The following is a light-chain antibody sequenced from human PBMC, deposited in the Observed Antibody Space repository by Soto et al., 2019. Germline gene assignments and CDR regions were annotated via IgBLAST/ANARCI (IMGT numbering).Light chain of an antibody. CDR3: QQRSNWPG. Sequence: EIVLTQSPATLSLSPGERATLSCRASQSVSSYLAWYQQKPGQAPRLLIYDASNRATGIPARFSGSGSGTDFTLTISSLEPEDFAVYYCQQRSNWPGFGQGTRLESK. V-gene: IGKV3-11*01. CDR2: DAS. CDR1: QSVSSY. J-gene: IGKJ5*01.